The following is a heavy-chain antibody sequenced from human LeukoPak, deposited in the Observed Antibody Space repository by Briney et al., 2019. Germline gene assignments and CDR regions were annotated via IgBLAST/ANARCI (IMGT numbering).Heavy chain of an antibody. V-gene: IGHV4-4*02. Sequence: PSETLSLTCAVSGGSISSSNWWSWVRQPPGKGLEWIGEIYHSGSTNYNPSLKSRVTISVDTSKNQFSLKLSSVTAADTAVYYCARVRSYYYDSSGLNWYFDLWGRGTLVTVSS. CDR3: ARVRSYYYDSSGLNWYFDL. J-gene: IGHJ2*01. CDR2: IYHSGST. CDR1: GGSISSSNW. D-gene: IGHD3-22*01.